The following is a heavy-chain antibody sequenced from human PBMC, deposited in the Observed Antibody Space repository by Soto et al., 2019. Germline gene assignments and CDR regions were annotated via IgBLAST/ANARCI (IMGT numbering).Heavy chain of an antibody. D-gene: IGHD2-15*01. J-gene: IGHJ6*02. CDR1: GFTFRGSA. CDR3: TGSLLAYCSGGKCHTDYYYYGMDV. Sequence: EVQLVESGGGLVQPGESLKLSCAASGFTFRGSAMHWVRQASGKGLEWVGRIRTKANSYATAYAASVQGRFTISRGDSKSTAYLHMNSLKTEDTAVYYCTGSLLAYCSGGKCHTDYYYYGMDVWGQGTAVTVSS. V-gene: IGHV3-73*02. CDR2: IRTKANSYAT.